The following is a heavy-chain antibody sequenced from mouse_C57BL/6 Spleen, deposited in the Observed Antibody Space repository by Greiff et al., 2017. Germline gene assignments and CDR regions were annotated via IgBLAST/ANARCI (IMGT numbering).Heavy chain of an antibody. J-gene: IGHJ2*01. CDR2: IYPGDGDT. V-gene: IGHV1-82*01. CDR3: ARSPIHDY. Sequence: VKLQESGPELVKPGASVKISCKASGYAFSSSWMNWVKQRPGKGLEWIGRIYPGDGDTNYNGKFKGKATLTADKSSSTAYMQLSSLTSEDSAVYFCARSPIHDYWGQGTTLTVSS. CDR1: GYAFSSSW.